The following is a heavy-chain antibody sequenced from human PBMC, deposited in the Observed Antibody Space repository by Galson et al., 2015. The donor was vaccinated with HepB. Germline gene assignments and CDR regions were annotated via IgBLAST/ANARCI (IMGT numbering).Heavy chain of an antibody. CDR2: VSPSGDP. D-gene: IGHD2-8*01. CDR3: AREIRTPTGVGDGMDV. V-gene: IGHV3-13*05. CDR1: KFTFSIYD. J-gene: IGHJ6*02. Sequence: SLRLSCAASKFTFSIYDMHWVRQVTGKGLEWVLAVSPSGDPYYADSVKGRFTISREDAKNSVYLQMNNLRAGDTALYYCAREIRTPTGVGDGMDVWGQGTTVTVSS.